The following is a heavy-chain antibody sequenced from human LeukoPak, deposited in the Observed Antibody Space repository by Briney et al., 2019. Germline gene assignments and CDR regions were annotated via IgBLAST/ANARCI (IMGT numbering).Heavy chain of an antibody. J-gene: IGHJ6*03. CDR1: GFTFSSYA. CDR3: ARSLTAGHMDV. CDR2: IKQDGSEK. Sequence: GGSLRLSCAASGFTFSSYAMSWVRQAPGKGLEWVVNIKQDGSEKYYVDSVKGRFTISRDNAKNSLYLQMNSLRAEDTAVYYCARSLTAGHMDVWGKGTTVTVSS. D-gene: IGHD3-16*01. V-gene: IGHV3-7*01.